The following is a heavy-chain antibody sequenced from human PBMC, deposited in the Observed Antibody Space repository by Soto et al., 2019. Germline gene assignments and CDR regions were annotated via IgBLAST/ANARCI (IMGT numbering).Heavy chain of an antibody. Sequence: QVQLVQSGAEVRKPGASVKVSCKASGYTFTSYGISWVRQAPGQGLEWMGWISAYNGDTKCAQKLQGRVTMTTDTSTNTAYMELRSLTSDDTAVYYCARDRQLIVATTPFGYWGQGTLVTVSS. J-gene: IGHJ4*02. D-gene: IGHD5-12*01. CDR1: GYTFTSYG. CDR2: ISAYNGDT. CDR3: ARDRQLIVATTPFGY. V-gene: IGHV1-18*01.